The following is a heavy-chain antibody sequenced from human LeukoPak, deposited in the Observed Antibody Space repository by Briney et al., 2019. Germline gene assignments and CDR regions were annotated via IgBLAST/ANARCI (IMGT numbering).Heavy chain of an antibody. CDR3: AKDGVVAALGDNWFDP. V-gene: IGHV3-43D*03. Sequence: GGSLRLSCTASGFTFDDAMHWVRQAPGKGLEWVSLISWNGGTTYYADSVKGRFTISRDNNKNSLYLQMNSLRAEDTALYYCAKDGVVAALGDNWFDPWGQGTLVTVSS. J-gene: IGHJ5*02. D-gene: IGHD2-15*01. CDR2: ISWNGGTT. CDR1: GFTFDDA.